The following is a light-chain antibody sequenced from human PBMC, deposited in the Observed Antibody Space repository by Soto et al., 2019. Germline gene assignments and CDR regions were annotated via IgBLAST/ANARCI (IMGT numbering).Light chain of an antibody. CDR1: SSDIGRYNL. V-gene: IGLV2-23*01. Sequence: QSALTQPASVSASPGQSITISCTGTSSDIGRYNLVSWYQQHPGKAPKLMIYEGSKRPSGVSNRFSGSKSGNTASLTISGLQAEDEADYYCCSYAGSSTWVFGGGTKVTVL. J-gene: IGLJ3*02. CDR2: EGS. CDR3: CSYAGSSTWV.